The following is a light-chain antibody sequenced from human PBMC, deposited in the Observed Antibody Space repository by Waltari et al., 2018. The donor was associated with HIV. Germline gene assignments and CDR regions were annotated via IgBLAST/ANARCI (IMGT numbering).Light chain of an antibody. Sequence: DIQMTQSPSSLSASVGDRVTISCRASQSISRFLNWYQQKPGKAPELLIYRTSILQSGVPSRFSGSGSGTDFTLTISNLQPEDFASYYCQQTYSTPLGLTFGGGTKLEIK. CDR1: QSISRF. CDR2: RTS. J-gene: IGKJ4*01. V-gene: IGKV1-39*01. CDR3: QQTYSTPLGLT.